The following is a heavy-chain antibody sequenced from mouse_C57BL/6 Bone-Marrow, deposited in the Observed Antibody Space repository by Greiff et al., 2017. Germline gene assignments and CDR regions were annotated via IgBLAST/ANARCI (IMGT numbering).Heavy chain of an antibody. Sequence: VQLQQPGAELVRPGSSVKLSCKASGYTFTSYWMAWVKQRPGQGLEWIGNIYPSDSETHYNQKFKDKATLTVDKSSSTAYMQLSSLTSEDSAVYYCARRLRRKAWFAYWGQGTLVTVSA. V-gene: IGHV1-61*01. J-gene: IGHJ3*01. D-gene: IGHD2-2*01. CDR2: IYPSDSET. CDR1: GYTFTSYW. CDR3: ARRLRRKAWFAY.